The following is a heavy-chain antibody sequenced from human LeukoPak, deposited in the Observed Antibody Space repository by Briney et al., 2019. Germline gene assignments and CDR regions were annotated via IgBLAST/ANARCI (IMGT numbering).Heavy chain of an antibody. D-gene: IGHD6-19*01. CDR3: ARAVAGRAGYFDY. Sequence: QSGGSLRLSCAASGFTVSSNYMSWVRQAPGKGLEWVSVIYSGGSTYYADSVKGRFTISRDNSKNTLYLQMNSLRAEDTAVYYCARAVAGRAGYFDYWGQGTLVTVSS. CDR2: IYSGGST. J-gene: IGHJ4*02. CDR1: GFTVSSNY. V-gene: IGHV3-53*01.